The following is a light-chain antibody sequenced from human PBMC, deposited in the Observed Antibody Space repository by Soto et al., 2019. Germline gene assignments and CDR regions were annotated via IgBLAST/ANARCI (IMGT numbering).Light chain of an antibody. CDR3: CSYAGRFIWL. CDR2: DVF. J-gene: IGLJ3*02. Sequence: QSVLTQPRSVSASPGQSVTIPCSGSSSGVGGYNLVSWYQQKPGEVPKVIIYDVFKRPSGVPDRFFGSKSGNTATLTISGLQGDDEADFHCCSYAGRFIWLFGGGTKVTVL. CDR1: SSGVGGYNL. V-gene: IGLV2-11*01.